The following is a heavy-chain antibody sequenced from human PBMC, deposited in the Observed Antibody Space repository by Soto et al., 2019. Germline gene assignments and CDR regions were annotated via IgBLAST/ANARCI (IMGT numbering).Heavy chain of an antibody. CDR2: IWYDGSNK. CDR3: ARDLDYVEYYFDY. Sequence: QVQLVESGGGVVQPGRSLRLSCAASGFTFSSYGMHWVRQAPGKGLEWVAVIWYDGSNKYYADSVKGRFTISRDNSKNPLYLQMNSLRAEDTAVYYCARDLDYVEYYFDYWGQGTLVTVSS. CDR1: GFTFSSYG. V-gene: IGHV3-33*01. D-gene: IGHD4-17*01. J-gene: IGHJ4*02.